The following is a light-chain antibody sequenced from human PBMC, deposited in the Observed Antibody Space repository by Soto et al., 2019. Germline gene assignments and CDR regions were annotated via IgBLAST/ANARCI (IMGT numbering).Light chain of an antibody. V-gene: IGKV3-15*01. CDR3: QQYNNWPQT. J-gene: IGKJ2*01. Sequence: EIVLTQSPGTLSLSPGESATLSCRASQSVTNNYLAWYQQKPGQAPRLLIYGASTRATGIPARFSGSGSGTEFTLTISSLQSEDFAVYYCQQYNNWPQTFGQGTKLEIK. CDR2: GAS. CDR1: QSVTNNY.